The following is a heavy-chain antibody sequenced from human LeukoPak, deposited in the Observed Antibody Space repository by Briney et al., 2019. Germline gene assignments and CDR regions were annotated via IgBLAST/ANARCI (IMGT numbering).Heavy chain of an antibody. J-gene: IGHJ4*02. Sequence: SETLSLTCAVYGGSFSGYYWSWIRQPPGKGLEWIGEINHSGSTNYNPSLKSRVTISVDTSKNQFSLKLSSVTAADTAVYYCARGSSTPRYFDYWGQGILVTVSS. V-gene: IGHV4-34*01. CDR1: GGSFSGYY. CDR2: INHSGST. D-gene: IGHD2-2*01. CDR3: ARGSSTPRYFDY.